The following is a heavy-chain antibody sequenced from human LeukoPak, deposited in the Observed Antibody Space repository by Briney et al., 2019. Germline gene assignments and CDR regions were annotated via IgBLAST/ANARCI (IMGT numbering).Heavy chain of an antibody. CDR3: AKSTFRKSIFGYYFDY. J-gene: IGHJ4*02. CDR2: ISWNSGSI. D-gene: IGHD3-3*02. V-gene: IGHV3-9*03. Sequence: GRSLRLSCAASGFTFDDYAMHWVRQAPGKGLEWVSGISWNSGSIGYADSVKGRFTISRDNAKNSLYLQMNSLRAEDMALYYCAKSTFRKSIFGYYFDYWGQGTLVTVSS. CDR1: GFTFDDYA.